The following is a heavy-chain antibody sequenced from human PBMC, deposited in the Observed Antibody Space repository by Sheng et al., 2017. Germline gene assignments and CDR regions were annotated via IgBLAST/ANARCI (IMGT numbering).Heavy chain of an antibody. CDR1: GFTFSGSA. V-gene: IGHV3-73*02. CDR3: TRVVAANLDAFDI. Sequence: EVQLVESGGGLVQPGGSLKLSCAASGFTFSGSAMHWVRQASGKGLEWVGRIRSKANSYATAYAASVKGRFTISRDDSKNTAYLQMNSLKTEDTAVYYCTRVVAANLDAFDIWGQGTMVTVSS. D-gene: IGHD2-15*01. CDR2: IRSKANSYAT. J-gene: IGHJ3*02.